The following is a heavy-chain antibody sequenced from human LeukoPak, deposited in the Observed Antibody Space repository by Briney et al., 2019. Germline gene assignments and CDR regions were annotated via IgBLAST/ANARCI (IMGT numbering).Heavy chain of an antibody. Sequence: PGGSLRLSCVASGFTFSNYWMSWVRQAPGKGLGWVANIKQDGSEKYYVDSVKGRFTISRDNAKNSLYLQMNSLRAEDTAVYYCAKDAGRWLPVYYYYYMDVWGKGTTVTVSS. D-gene: IGHD5-24*01. J-gene: IGHJ6*03. CDR2: IKQDGSEK. CDR1: GFTFSNYW. V-gene: IGHV3-7*01. CDR3: AKDAGRWLPVYYYYYMDV.